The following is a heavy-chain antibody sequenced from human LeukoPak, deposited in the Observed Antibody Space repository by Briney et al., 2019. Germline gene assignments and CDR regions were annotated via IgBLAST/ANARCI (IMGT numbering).Heavy chain of an antibody. J-gene: IGHJ6*02. V-gene: IGHV1-18*01. Sequence: ASVKVSCKASGYTFTSYGISWVRQAPGQGLEWMGWISAYNGNTNYAQKLQGRVTMTTDTSTSTAYMELRSLRSDDTAVYYCARVPKKNYYYGMDVWGQGTTVTVSS. CDR1: GYTFTSYG. CDR2: ISAYNGNT. CDR3: ARVPKKNYYYGMDV.